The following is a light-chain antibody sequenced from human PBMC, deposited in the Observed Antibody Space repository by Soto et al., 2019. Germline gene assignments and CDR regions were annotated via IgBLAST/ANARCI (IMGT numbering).Light chain of an antibody. CDR3: CSYAGTRIV. J-gene: IGLJ2*01. CDR2: EGS. CDR1: SSDVGTYNL. V-gene: IGLV2-23*01. Sequence: QSALTQPASVSGSPGQSITISCTGTSSDVGTYNLVSWYQQYPGKAPKLMIYEGSKRPSGVSNRFSGSKSGNTASLTISGLQAEDEADYYCCSYAGTRIVFGGGTTVPVL.